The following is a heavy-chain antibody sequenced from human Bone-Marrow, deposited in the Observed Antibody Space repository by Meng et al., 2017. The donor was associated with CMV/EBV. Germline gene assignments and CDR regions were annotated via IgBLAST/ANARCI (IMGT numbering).Heavy chain of an antibody. CDR2: INHSGST. V-gene: IGHV4-34*01. CDR1: GGSFSGYY. J-gene: IGHJ6*01. D-gene: IGHD2-2*01. Sequence: SETLSLTCAVYGGSFSGYYWSWIRQPPGKGLEWIGEINHSGSTNYNPSLKSRVTISVDTSKNQFSLKLSSVTAADTAVYYCARGRGYCSSTSCYYYYGMEVWGPGNTVNGAS. CDR3: ARGRGYCSSTSCYYYYGMEV.